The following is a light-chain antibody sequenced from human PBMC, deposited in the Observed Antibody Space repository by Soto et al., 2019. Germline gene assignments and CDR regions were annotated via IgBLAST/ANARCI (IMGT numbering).Light chain of an antibody. V-gene: IGKV1-5*03. CDR1: QTISSW. J-gene: IGKJ4*01. Sequence: DIQMTQSPSTLSGSVGDRVTITCRASQTISSWLAWYQQKPGKAPKLLIYKASTLKSGVPSRFSGSGSGTEFTLTISSLEPEDVAVYYCKKGSNWPQGLPVGGGT. CDR3: KKGSNWPQGLP. CDR2: KAS.